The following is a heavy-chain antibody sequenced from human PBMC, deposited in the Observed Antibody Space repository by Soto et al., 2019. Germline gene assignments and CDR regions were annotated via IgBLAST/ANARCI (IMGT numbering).Heavy chain of an antibody. V-gene: IGHV4-59*01. J-gene: IGHJ3*02. D-gene: IGHD4-17*01. Sequence: QVQLQESGPGLVKPSETLSLTCTVSGGSISSYYWSWIRQPPGKGLAWIGYIYYSGSTNYNPSRTGRVTISVDTSKTQFSRKLSSVTAANAAVYYCARRYGYAFDIWGQGTVVTVSS. CDR3: ARRYGYAFDI. CDR1: GGSISSYY. CDR2: IYYSGST.